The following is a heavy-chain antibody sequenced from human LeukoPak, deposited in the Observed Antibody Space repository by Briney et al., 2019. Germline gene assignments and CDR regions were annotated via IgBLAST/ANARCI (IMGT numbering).Heavy chain of an antibody. Sequence: ASVKVSCKASGYTVTSYGISWVRQAPGQGREWMGWISAYNGNTNYAQKLQGRVTMTTDTSTSTAYMELRSLRSDDTAVYYCAREGPVDTAMGYWGQGTLVTVSS. CDR3: AREGPVDTAMGY. D-gene: IGHD5-18*01. V-gene: IGHV1-18*01. CDR2: ISAYNGNT. CDR1: GYTVTSYG. J-gene: IGHJ4*02.